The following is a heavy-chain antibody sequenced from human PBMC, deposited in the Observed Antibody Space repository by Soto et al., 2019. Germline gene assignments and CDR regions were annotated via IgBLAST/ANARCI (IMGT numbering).Heavy chain of an antibody. J-gene: IGHJ2*01. V-gene: IGHV3-30-3*01. CDR3: AREARSGGYYYGWYFDL. CDR1: GFTFSNYA. Sequence: QVQLVESGGGVVQPGRSLRLSCAASGFTFSNYAMHWVRQAPGKGLEWVAVISYDGSNKYYADSVKARFTISRDNSKNTLYLQMNSLRAEDTAVYYCAREARSGGYYYGWYFDLWGRGTLVTVSS. D-gene: IGHD3-22*01. CDR2: ISYDGSNK.